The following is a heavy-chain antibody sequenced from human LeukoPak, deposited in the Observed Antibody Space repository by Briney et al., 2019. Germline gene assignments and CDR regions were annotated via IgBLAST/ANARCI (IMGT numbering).Heavy chain of an antibody. CDR2: VSAAGGTT. D-gene: IGHD4-23*01. J-gene: IGHJ6*03. CDR1: GFTFSSYV. Sequence: PGGSLRLSCAASGFTFSSYVMSWVRQAPGKGLEWVSTVSAAGGTTYDADSVKGRFTISRDNSNNTLYLHMNSLRVEDTALYYCAKVYGGPYYYYMDVWGKGTTVTVSS. CDR3: AKVYGGPYYYYMDV. V-gene: IGHV3-23*01.